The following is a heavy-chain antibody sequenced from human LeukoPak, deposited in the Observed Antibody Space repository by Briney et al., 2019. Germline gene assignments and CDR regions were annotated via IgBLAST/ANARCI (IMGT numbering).Heavy chain of an antibody. V-gene: IGHV3-23*01. D-gene: IGHD5-18*01. Sequence: GGSLRLSCEASGFTFGSHAMYWVRQAPGKGLEWVEGIFGSGGSPHYADPVKGRFTISRDNSRNTVYLQINSLRAEDTAVYYCGKTTVGYSSGQKPAWPVDYWGQGTLVTVSS. J-gene: IGHJ4*02. CDR2: IFGSGGSP. CDR3: GKTTVGYSSGQKPAWPVDY. CDR1: GFTFGSHA.